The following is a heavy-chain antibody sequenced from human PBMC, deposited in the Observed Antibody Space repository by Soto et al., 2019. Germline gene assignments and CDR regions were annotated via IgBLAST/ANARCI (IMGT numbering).Heavy chain of an antibody. J-gene: IGHJ6*02. D-gene: IGHD2-21*01. CDR3: AREVSLTYYYYGMDV. CDR1: GYTFTSYG. V-gene: IGHV1-18*01. Sequence: QVQLVQSGAEVKKPGASVKVSCKASGYTFTSYGFSWVRQAPGQGLEWMGWISAYHGNTNYAQKLQGRVTMTTDTSTSTASIGLASLRSADTAVYYGAREVSLTYYYYGMDVWGQGTTVTVSS. CDR2: ISAYHGNT.